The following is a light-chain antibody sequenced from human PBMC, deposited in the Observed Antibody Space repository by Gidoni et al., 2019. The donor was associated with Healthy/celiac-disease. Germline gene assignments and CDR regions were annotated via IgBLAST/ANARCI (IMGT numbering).Light chain of an antibody. V-gene: IGKV3-20*01. J-gene: IGKJ4*01. Sequence: EIVLTQSPGTLSLSPGERATLSCRASQSVSSSYLAWYQQKPGQAPRLLIYGASSRATGIPDRFSGSGVGTDFTLTISRMEPEDFAVDYCQQDGSSLLTFGGGTKVEIK. CDR2: GAS. CDR1: QSVSSSY. CDR3: QQDGSSLLT.